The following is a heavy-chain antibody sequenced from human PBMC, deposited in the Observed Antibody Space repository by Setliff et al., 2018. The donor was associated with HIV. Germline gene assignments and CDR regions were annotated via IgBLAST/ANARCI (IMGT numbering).Heavy chain of an antibody. CDR3: ARGGLADGFDI. Sequence: ASVKVSCKTSGYTFTNFAISWVRQAPGQGLEWMGWINGYNGNTNYAQNFQGRVTMTTDTSTRTAYMELRSLRSDDTAVYYCARGGLADGFDIWGQGTMVTVSS. CDR2: INGYNGNT. CDR1: GYTFTNFA. J-gene: IGHJ3*02. V-gene: IGHV1-18*01. D-gene: IGHD6-19*01.